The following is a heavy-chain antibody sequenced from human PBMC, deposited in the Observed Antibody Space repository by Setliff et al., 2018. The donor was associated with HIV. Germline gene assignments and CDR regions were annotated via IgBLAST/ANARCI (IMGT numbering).Heavy chain of an antibody. CDR3: ARSIYGSRSYPLDS. D-gene: IGHD3-10*01. CDR2: IYHNGIT. Sequence: SSETLSLTCGVSGYSISSGYYWGWIRQPPGKGLEWIGSIYHNGITYYNPSLKSRLTMSVDTSNNLFSLRLTSVTAADAAVYYCARSIYGSRSYPLDSWGQGTRVTVSS. CDR1: GYSISSGYY. J-gene: IGHJ5*01. V-gene: IGHV4-38-2*01.